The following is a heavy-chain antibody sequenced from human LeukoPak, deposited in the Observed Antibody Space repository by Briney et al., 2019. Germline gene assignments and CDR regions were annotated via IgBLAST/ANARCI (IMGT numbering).Heavy chain of an antibody. CDR3: ARQDSSGWRRDWFDP. D-gene: IGHD6-19*01. J-gene: IGHJ5*02. Sequence: GESLKISCKGSGYSFTDYWIVRVRQMPGKGLECMGVISPGDSDTTYSPSFQGQVTISADKSISTAYLQWSSLKASDTAMYYCARQDSSGWRRDWFDPWGQGTLVTVSS. CDR2: ISPGDSDT. V-gene: IGHV5-51*01. CDR1: GYSFTDYW.